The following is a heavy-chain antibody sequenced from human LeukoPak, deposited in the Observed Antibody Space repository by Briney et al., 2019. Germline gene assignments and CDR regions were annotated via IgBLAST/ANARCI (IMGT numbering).Heavy chain of an antibody. Sequence: ASVKVSCKASGYTFTSYGISWVRQAPGQGIEWMGWISAYNGNTNYAQKLQGRVTMTTDTSTSTAYMELRSLRSDDTAVYYCAREVASEYYDSSGYPRTGDYMDVWGKGTTVTVSS. CDR3: AREVASEYYDSSGYPRTGDYMDV. D-gene: IGHD3-22*01. CDR2: ISAYNGNT. CDR1: GYTFTSYG. J-gene: IGHJ6*03. V-gene: IGHV1-18*01.